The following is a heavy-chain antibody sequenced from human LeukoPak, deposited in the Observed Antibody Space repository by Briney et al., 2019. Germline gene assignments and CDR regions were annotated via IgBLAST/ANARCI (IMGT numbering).Heavy chain of an antibody. Sequence: QAGGSLRLSCAASGFTFSTYALHWVRQTPGKGLEWVAVISYDGNRKYYADSVKGRFTISRDNSKNTLYLQMNSLRAEDTAMYYCARDAWAGPNPSNIYHFDSWGQGTLVTGSS. CDR3: ARDAWAGPNPSNIYHFDS. J-gene: IGHJ4*02. CDR1: GFTFSTYA. CDR2: ISYDGNRK. D-gene: IGHD2-2*02. V-gene: IGHV3-30*04.